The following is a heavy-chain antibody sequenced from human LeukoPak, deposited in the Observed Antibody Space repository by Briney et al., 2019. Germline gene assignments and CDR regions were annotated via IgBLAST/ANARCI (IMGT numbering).Heavy chain of an antibody. V-gene: IGHV4-4*07. CDR1: GGSISSYY. CDR2: IYTSGST. CDR3: ARAILDTAMVITTNWFDP. Sequence: PSETLSLTCTVSGGSISSYYWSWIRQPAGKGLEWIGRIYTSGSTNYNPSLMSRVTMSVDTSKNQFSLKLSSVTAADTAVYYCARAILDTAMVITTNWFDPWGQGTLVTVSS. D-gene: IGHD5-18*01. J-gene: IGHJ5*02.